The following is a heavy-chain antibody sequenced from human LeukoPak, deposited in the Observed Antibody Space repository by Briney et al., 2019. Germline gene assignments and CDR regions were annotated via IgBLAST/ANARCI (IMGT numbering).Heavy chain of an antibody. V-gene: IGHV1-2*02. CDR3: AREVAIVVVPAATLQDY. Sequence: ASVKVSCKASGYTFTGYYMHWVRQAPGQGLEWMGWINPNSGGTNYAQKFQGRVTMTRDTSISTAYMELSRLRSDDTAVYYCAREVAIVVVPAATLQDYWGQGTLVTVSS. D-gene: IGHD2-2*01. J-gene: IGHJ4*02. CDR2: INPNSGGT. CDR1: GYTFTGYY.